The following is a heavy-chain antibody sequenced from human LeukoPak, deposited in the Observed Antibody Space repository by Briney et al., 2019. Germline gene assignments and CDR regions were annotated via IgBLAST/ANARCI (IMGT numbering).Heavy chain of an antibody. V-gene: IGHV3-7*02. Sequence: GGSLRLSCAASGFTFSRSWMGWVRQAPGKGLEWVANIKQDGTSKYYVDSVMGLFTISRDNAENSVYLQMNSLSAGDTAVYYCARHGDYCFDLWGPGTRVTVSS. D-gene: IGHD2-21*01. CDR1: GFTFSRSW. J-gene: IGHJ4*02. CDR3: ARHGDYCFDL. CDR2: IKQDGTSK.